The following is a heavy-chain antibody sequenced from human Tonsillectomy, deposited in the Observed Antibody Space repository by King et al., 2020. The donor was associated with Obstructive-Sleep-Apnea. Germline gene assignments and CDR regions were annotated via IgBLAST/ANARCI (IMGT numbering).Heavy chain of an antibody. CDR3: AKNREYSSEPGFDP. D-gene: IGHD5-18*01. J-gene: IGHJ5*02. Sequence: VQLQESGPGLVKPSQTLSLTCTVSGGSVSSDAHYWHWIRQHPGKGLEWIGCIDYSGKAYYTSSLNSRLTMSLDTSRNQISLRLTSVTSADTAVYFSAKNREYSSEPGFDPWGQGILVIVSS. CDR1: GGSVSSDAHY. V-gene: IGHV4-31*03. CDR2: IDYSGKA.